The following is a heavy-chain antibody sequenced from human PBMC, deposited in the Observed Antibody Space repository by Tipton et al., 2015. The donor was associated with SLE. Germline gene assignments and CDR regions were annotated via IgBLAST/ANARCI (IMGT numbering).Heavy chain of an antibody. D-gene: IGHD6-13*01. V-gene: IGHV4-31*03. CDR1: GGPISSGGFY. Sequence: TLSLTCTVSGGPISSGGFYWPWIRQHSGKGLDWIGYIYYTWSTYYRPSLKTRVIISLDKSNNQFSLKLSSVNAADTAISYCARGVTAGGSYYFDQWGQGTLVTVSP. J-gene: IGHJ4*02. CDR2: IYYTWST. CDR3: ARGVTAGGSYYFDQ.